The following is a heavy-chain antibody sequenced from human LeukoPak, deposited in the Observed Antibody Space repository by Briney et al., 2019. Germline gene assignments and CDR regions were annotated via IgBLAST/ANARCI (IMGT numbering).Heavy chain of an antibody. J-gene: IGHJ4*02. CDR2: IRYYGDNR. CDR3: ATITESPDY. Sequence: GGSLRLSCAASGFTINKYGIHWVRQAPGKGLEWVGLIRYYGDNRFYADSVKGRFTVSRDNSKNTSYLQMRSLKPEDTALYYCATITESPDYWGQGTLVTVSS. D-gene: IGHD1-20*01. CDR1: GFTINKYG. V-gene: IGHV3-30*02.